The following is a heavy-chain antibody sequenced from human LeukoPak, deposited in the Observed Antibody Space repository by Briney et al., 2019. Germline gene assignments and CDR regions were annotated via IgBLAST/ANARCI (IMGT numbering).Heavy chain of an antibody. Sequence: GGSLRLSCAASGFTFSSYGMHWVRQAPGKGLEWVAFIRYDGSNKYYADSVKGRFTISRDNSKNTLYVQMNSLKAEDTAVYYCAKEVGTEVVVAIDYWGQGTLVTVSS. J-gene: IGHJ4*02. V-gene: IGHV3-30*02. D-gene: IGHD2-15*01. CDR3: AKEVGTEVVVAIDY. CDR1: GFTFSSYG. CDR2: IRYDGSNK.